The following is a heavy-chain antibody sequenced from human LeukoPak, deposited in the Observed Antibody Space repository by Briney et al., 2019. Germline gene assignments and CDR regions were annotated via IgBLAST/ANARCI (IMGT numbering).Heavy chain of an antibody. J-gene: IGHJ4*02. Sequence: EWVANIKQDGSEKYYVDSVKGRFTISRDNAKNSLYLQMNSLRAEDTAVYYCARGGQLEQKSWGQGTLVTVSS. D-gene: IGHD1/OR15-1a*01. CDR2: IKQDGSEK. V-gene: IGHV3-7*01. CDR3: ARGGQLEQKS.